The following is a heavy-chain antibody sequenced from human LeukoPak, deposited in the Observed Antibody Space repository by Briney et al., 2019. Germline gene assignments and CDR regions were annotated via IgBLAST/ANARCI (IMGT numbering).Heavy chain of an antibody. CDR3: ARGDCSGGSCELFDY. J-gene: IGHJ4*02. V-gene: IGHV1-2*02. CDR2: INPNSGGT. D-gene: IGHD2-15*01. Sequence: ASVKVSCKASGYTFTGYYMHWVRQAPGQGLEWMGWINPNSGGTNYAQKFQGRVTMTRDTSISTAYMELSRLRSDGTAVYYCARGDCSGGSCELFDYWGQGTLVTVSS. CDR1: GYTFTGYY.